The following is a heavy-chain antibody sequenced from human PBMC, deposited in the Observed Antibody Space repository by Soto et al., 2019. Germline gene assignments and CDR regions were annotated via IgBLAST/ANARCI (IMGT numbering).Heavy chain of an antibody. Sequence: EVQLVESGGGLVQPGGSLRLSCAASGFTFSGSWMHWVRQAPGKGLVWVSRINGDGSGTSYADFVKGRFTISRDGAKNTLLLQRNGGRAEDAAVGDCARGIFGSGTANDYGGEGTVVTVSS. D-gene: IGHD3-10*01. CDR2: INGDGSGT. V-gene: IGHV3-74*01. CDR3: ARGIFGSGTANDY. CDR1: GFTFSGSW. J-gene: IGHJ4*02.